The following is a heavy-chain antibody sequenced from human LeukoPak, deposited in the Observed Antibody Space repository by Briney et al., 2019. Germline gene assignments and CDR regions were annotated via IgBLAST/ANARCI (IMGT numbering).Heavy chain of an antibody. CDR1: GYTFTSYG. Sequence: ASVKVCCTASGYTFTSYGISWVRQAPGQGLEWVGWISTYNGNTNYAHKLPGRVTMTTDTSTTTAYLELQSLSPEAKALADYYRDPGRIRSIDDWGQGTLVTVSS. CDR3: YRDPGRIRSIDD. V-gene: IGHV1-18*01. CDR2: ISTYNGNT. J-gene: IGHJ4*02. D-gene: IGHD2/OR15-2a*01.